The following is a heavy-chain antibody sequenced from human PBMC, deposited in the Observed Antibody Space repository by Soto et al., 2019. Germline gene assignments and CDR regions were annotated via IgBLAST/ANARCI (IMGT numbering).Heavy chain of an antibody. CDR2: IWYDGSNK. V-gene: IGHV3-33*01. Sequence: GGSLRLSCAASGFTFGSYGMHWVRQARGKGLEWVAVIWYDGSNKLYADAVKGRFTISRDNFKNTLYLQMNSLRAEDTAVYYCARDPDTKSYYVFDYWGQGTLVTVSS. CDR1: GFTFGSYG. J-gene: IGHJ4*02. D-gene: IGHD1-26*01. CDR3: ARDPDTKSYYVFDY.